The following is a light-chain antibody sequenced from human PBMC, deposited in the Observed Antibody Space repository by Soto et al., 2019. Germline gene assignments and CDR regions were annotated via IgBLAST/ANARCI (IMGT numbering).Light chain of an antibody. Sequence: SYELTQPLSVSVALGQTARITGGGNNIGSKNVHWYQQKPGQAPVLVIYRDSNRPSGIHERFSGSNSGNTATLTINRAQAGDEAYYYCQVWDSSNYVFGTGTKVTVL. CDR2: RDS. J-gene: IGLJ1*01. CDR1: NIGSKN. V-gene: IGLV3-9*01. CDR3: QVWDSSNYV.